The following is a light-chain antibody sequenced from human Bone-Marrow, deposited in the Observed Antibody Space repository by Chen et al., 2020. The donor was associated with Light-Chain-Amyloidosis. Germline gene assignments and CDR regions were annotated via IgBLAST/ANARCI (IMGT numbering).Light chain of an antibody. J-gene: IGLJ3*02. CDR1: NIGSTR. CDR3: QGWDRSSDRPV. CDR2: DDS. V-gene: IGLV3-21*02. Sequence: SYVLTQPSSVSVAPGQTATIACGGNNIGSTRVHWYQQTPGQAPLLVVYDDSDRPSGIPERLSGCNSGNTATLTISRVEAGDEAVYYCQGWDRSSDRPVFGGGTKLTVL.